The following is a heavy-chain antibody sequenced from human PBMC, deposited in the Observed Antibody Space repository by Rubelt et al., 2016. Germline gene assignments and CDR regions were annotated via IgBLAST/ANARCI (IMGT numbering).Heavy chain of an antibody. V-gene: IGHV4-34*01. CDR2: INHSGST. CDR3: ARRKYQLLPHFDY. J-gene: IGHJ4*02. CDR1: GGSFSAYY. Sequence: QVQLQQWGAGLLKPSETLSLTCAVYGGSFSAYYWSWIRQPPGKGLEWIGEINHSGSTNYNPSLKSRVTISVDTSKNQFSLKLSSVTAADTAVYYCARRKYQLLPHFDYWGQGTLVTVSS. D-gene: IGHD2-2*01.